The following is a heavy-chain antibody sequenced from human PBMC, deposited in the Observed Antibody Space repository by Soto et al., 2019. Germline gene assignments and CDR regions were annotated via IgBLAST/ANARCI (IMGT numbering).Heavy chain of an antibody. J-gene: IGHJ4*01. Sequence: PGGSLRLSCAASGFTFSSYWMSWVRQAPGKGLEWVANIKQDGSEKYYVDSVKGRFTISRDNAKNSLYLQMNSLRAEDTAVYYCAREVCSGGSCYYLLYYLDYRAQRTLDPGSS. V-gene: IGHV3-7*05. D-gene: IGHD2-15*01. CDR3: AREVCSGGSCYYLLYYLDY. CDR2: IKQDGSEK. CDR1: GFTFSSYW.